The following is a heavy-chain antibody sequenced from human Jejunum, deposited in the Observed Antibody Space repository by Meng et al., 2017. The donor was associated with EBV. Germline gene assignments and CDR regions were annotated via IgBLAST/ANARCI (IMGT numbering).Heavy chain of an antibody. CDR1: GFRFSSYV. CDR3: ARDHSPSD. J-gene: IGHJ4*02. Sequence: QVQLVESGXGVVQLGXSLRLSCAASGFRFSSYVMHWVRQAPGKGPEWVALISYDETNTYYADSVRGRFTISRDNSKNTLYLQMNSLRAEDTAVYYCARDHSPSDWGQGTLVTVSS. V-gene: IGHV3-30-3*01. CDR2: ISYDETNT.